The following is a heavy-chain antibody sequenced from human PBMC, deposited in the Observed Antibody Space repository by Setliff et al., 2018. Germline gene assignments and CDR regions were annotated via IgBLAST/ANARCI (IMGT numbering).Heavy chain of an antibody. CDR2: IYHSGST. Sequence: SETLSLTCAVSGYSISSGYYWGWIRQPPGKGLEWIGSIYHSGSTYYNPSLKSRVTISVDTSKNQFSLKLNSVTAADTAVYYCARQPEGGYYDSSGYYGMAPYYFDYWGQGTLVTVS. J-gene: IGHJ4*02. V-gene: IGHV4-38-2*01. CDR3: ARQPEGGYYDSSGYYGMAPYYFDY. CDR1: GYSISSGYY. D-gene: IGHD3-22*01.